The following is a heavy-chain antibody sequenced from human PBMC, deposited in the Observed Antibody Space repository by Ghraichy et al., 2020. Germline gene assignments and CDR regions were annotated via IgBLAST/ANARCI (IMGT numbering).Heavy chain of an antibody. J-gene: IGHJ6*02. CDR2: INPNSGGT. D-gene: IGHD6-13*01. CDR1: GYTFTGYY. Sequence: ASVKVSCKASGYTFTGYYMHWVRQAPGQGLEWMGWINPNSGGTNYAQKFQGRVTMTRDTSISTAYMELSRLRSDDTAVYYCARVVGAQSAAGVLYYYYYGMDVWGQGTTVTVSS. V-gene: IGHV1-2*02. CDR3: ARVVGAQSAAGVLYYYYYGMDV.